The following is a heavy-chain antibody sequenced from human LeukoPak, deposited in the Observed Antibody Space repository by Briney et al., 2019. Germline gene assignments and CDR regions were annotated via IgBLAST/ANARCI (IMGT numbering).Heavy chain of an antibody. Sequence: GGSLRLSCAASGFIFSHYTMTWVRQVPGQGLEWVSSINGSGDATKYADFVMGRFTISRDNSKNTLYLQMNSLRPEDTAVYYCAKRGGSYIGYFDYWGQGTLVTVSS. CDR1: GFIFSHYT. CDR3: AKRGGSYIGYFDY. D-gene: IGHD1-26*01. CDR2: INGSGDAT. V-gene: IGHV3-23*01. J-gene: IGHJ4*02.